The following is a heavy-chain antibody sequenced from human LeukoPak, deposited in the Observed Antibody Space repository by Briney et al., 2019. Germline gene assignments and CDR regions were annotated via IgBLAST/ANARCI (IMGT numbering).Heavy chain of an antibody. V-gene: IGHV4-59*01. D-gene: IGHD6-13*01. Sequence: SETLSLTCTVSGGSISSYYWSWIRQPPGKGLEWIGYIYYSGSTNYNPSLKSRVTMSVDMSKNQFSLKLSSVTAADTAVYYCARRSSSWKNWFDPWGQGTLVTVSS. CDR3: ARRSSSWKNWFDP. CDR1: GGSISSYY. J-gene: IGHJ5*02. CDR2: IYYSGST.